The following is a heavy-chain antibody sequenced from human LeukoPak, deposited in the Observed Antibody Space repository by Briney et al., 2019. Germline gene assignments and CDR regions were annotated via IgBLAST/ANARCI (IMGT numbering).Heavy chain of an antibody. Sequence: SETLSLTCAVSGGSINNYYWNWIRQSPGKGLEWIGYIFFNGDTDYNPSLKSRATISLDTSKNQFFLRLRSVTAADTAVYYCARSGYFPYWYFDLWGRGTLVTVSS. CDR1: GGSINNYY. V-gene: IGHV4-59*01. J-gene: IGHJ2*01. CDR2: IFFNGDT. CDR3: ARSGYFPYWYFDL. D-gene: IGHD3-3*01.